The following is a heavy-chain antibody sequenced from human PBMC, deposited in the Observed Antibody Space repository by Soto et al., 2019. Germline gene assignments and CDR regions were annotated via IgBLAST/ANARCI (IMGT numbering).Heavy chain of an antibody. V-gene: IGHV4-59*12. CDR3: TRVGTKPSIVVVPAAIQHRGDWFDP. J-gene: IGHJ5*02. D-gene: IGHD2-2*01. CDR1: VDSISSYY. Sequence: SETLSLTCTVSVDSISSYYWSWIRQPPGKGLEWIGYIYYSGSTYYNPSLKSRVTISVDTSKNQFSLKLSSVTAADTAVYYCTRVGTKPSIVVVPAAIQHRGDWFDPWGQGTLVTVSS. CDR2: IYYSGST.